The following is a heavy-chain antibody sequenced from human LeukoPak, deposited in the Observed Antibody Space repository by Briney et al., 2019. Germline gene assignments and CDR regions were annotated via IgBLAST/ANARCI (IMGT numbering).Heavy chain of an antibody. Sequence: GGSLRLSCAASGFTFSSYGMHWVRQAPGKGLEWVAFIRYDGSNKYYADSVKGRFTISRDNSKNTLYLQMNSLRAEDTAFYYCAKDSIAVTGTGYIDYWGQGTLVTVSS. CDR1: GFTFSSYG. CDR3: AKDSIAVTGTGYIDY. D-gene: IGHD6-19*01. CDR2: IRYDGSNK. J-gene: IGHJ4*02. V-gene: IGHV3-30*02.